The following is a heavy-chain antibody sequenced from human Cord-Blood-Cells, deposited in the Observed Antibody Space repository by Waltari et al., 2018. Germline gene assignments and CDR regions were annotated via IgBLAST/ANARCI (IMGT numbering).Heavy chain of an antibody. D-gene: IGHD2-15*01. CDR1: GVTFSSYA. CDR2: IILIFGKS. J-gene: IGHJ1*01. V-gene: IGHV1-69*01. Sequence: QVQLVQSGAEVKKPGSSVKVSCKASGVTFSSYALTWVRQAPGQGLEWMGGIILIFGKSNYAKKFQGRVTITEDESTSTAYMELSSLRSEDTAVYYCARADLTWSEYFQHWGQGTLVTVSS. CDR3: ARADLTWSEYFQH.